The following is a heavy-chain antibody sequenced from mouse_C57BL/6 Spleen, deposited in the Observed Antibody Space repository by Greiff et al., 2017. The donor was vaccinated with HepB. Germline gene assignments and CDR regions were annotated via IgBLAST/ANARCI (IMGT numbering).Heavy chain of an antibody. V-gene: IGHV1-72*01. CDR1: GYTFTSYW. J-gene: IGHJ3*01. D-gene: IGHD2-4*01. Sequence: QVHVKQSGAELVKPGASVKLSCKASGYTFTSYWMHWVKQRPGRGLEWIGRIDPNSGGTKYNEKFKSKATLTVDKPSSTAYMQLSSLTSEDSAVYYCARYYDYDCAWFAYWGQGTLVTVSA. CDR3: ARYYDYDCAWFAY. CDR2: IDPNSGGT.